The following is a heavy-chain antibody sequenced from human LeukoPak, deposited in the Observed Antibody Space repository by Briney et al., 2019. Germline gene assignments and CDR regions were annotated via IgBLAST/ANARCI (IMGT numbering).Heavy chain of an antibody. CDR1: GGSISSSSYY. CDR3: ARVGYCSSTSCYLIEDY. CDR2: IYYSGST. J-gene: IGHJ4*02. D-gene: IGHD2-2*01. Sequence: SETLSLTCTVSGGSISSSSYYWGWIRQPPGKGLEWIGSIYYSGSTYYNPSLKSRVTISVDTSKNQLSLKLSSVTAADTAVYYCARVGYCSSTSCYLIEDYWGQGTLVTVSS. V-gene: IGHV4-39*01.